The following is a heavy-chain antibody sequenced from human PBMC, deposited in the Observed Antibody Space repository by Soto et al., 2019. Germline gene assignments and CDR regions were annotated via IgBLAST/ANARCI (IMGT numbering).Heavy chain of an antibody. CDR1: GGSISSSNW. CDR3: ASSSGYVAGYYYYGMDV. J-gene: IGHJ6*02. CDR2: IYHSGST. Sequence: QVQLQESGPGLVKPSGTLSLTCAVSGGSISSSNWWSWVRQPPGKGLEWIGEIYHSGSTNYNPSLKSRVTISVDQSKNQFSLKLSSVTAADTAVYYCASSSGYVAGYYYYGMDVWGQGTTVTVSS. D-gene: IGHD6-13*01. V-gene: IGHV4-4*02.